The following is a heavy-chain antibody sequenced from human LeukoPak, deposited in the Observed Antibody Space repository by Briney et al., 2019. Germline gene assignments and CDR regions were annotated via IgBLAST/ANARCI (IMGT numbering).Heavy chain of an antibody. V-gene: IGHV1-18*01. CDR1: GYTFTSYG. CDR3: AREGGVVFGVVTQDAGFDP. Sequence: ASVKVSCKASGYTFTSYGISWVRQAPGQGLEWMGWISAYNGNTNYAQKLQGRVTMTTDTSTSTAYMELRSLRSDDTAVYYCAREGGVVFGVVTQDAGFDPWGQGTLVTVSS. D-gene: IGHD3-3*01. CDR2: ISAYNGNT. J-gene: IGHJ5*02.